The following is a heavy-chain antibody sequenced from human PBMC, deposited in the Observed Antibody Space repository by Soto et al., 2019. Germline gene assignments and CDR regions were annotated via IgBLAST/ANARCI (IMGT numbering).Heavy chain of an antibody. D-gene: IGHD3-3*01. CDR2: ISYDGRYK. V-gene: IGHV3-30*18. CDR3: AKEKPLSGRGYHFDF. J-gene: IGHJ4*02. CDR1: GFTFSSYG. Sequence: GGSLRLSCAASGFTFSSYGMHWVRQAPGKGLEWVAVISYDGRYKNYAESVRGRFTISRDNSKNTLYLEVNSLGAEDTALYYCAKEKPLSGRGYHFDFWGQGTLVTVSS.